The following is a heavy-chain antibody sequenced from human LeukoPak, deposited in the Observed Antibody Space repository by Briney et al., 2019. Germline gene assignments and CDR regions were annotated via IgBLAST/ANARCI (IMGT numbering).Heavy chain of an antibody. V-gene: IGHV4-34*01. CDR3: ARGGHYDFWSGYPRSAFDI. Sequence: SETLSLTCAVYGGSFSGYYWSWIRQPPGKGLEWIGEINHSGSTNYNPSLKSRVTISVDTPKNQFSLNLSSVTGADTAVYYCARGGHYDFWSGYPRSAFDIWGQGTMVTVSS. CDR2: INHSGST. D-gene: IGHD3-3*01. J-gene: IGHJ3*02. CDR1: GGSFSGYY.